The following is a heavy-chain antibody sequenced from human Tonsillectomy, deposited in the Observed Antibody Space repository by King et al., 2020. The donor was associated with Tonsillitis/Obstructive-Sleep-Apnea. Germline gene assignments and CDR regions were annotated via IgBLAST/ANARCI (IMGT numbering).Heavy chain of an antibody. J-gene: IGHJ6*02. V-gene: IGHV3-30*18. CDR1: GFTFSSYG. D-gene: IGHD3-22*01. CDR3: AKDSYDSSGYRDYYYGMDV. CDR2: ISYDGSNK. Sequence: VQLVESGGGVVQPGRSLRLSCAASGFTFSSYGMHWVRQAPGKGLEWVAVISYDGSNKYYADSVKGRFTISRDNSKNTLYLQMNSLRAEDTAVYYCAKDSYDSSGYRDYYYGMDVWGQGTTVTVSS.